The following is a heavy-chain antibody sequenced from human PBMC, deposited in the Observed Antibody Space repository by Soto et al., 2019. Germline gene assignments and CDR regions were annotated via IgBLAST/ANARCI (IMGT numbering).Heavy chain of an antibody. CDR3: AGAVDGAGGRGTFDY. CDR2: ISAYNGNT. D-gene: IGHD3-16*01. J-gene: IGHJ4*02. CDR1: GYTFTSYG. V-gene: IGHV1-18*04. Sequence: QVQLVQSGAEVKKPGASVKVSCKASGYTFTSYGISWVRQAPGQGLEWMGWISAYNGNTNYAQKLQGRVTMTTDTPASTAYRELSSLGSDDTAVYYWAGAVDGAGGRGTFDYWGQGTLVTVSS.